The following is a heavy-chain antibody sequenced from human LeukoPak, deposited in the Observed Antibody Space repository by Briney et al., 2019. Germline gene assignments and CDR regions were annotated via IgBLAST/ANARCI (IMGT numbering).Heavy chain of an antibody. CDR1: GGTFSSYA. Sequence: SVKVSCKASGGTFSSYAISWVRQAPGQGLEWMGRIIPIFGIANYAQKFQGRVTITADKSTSTAYMELGSLRSEDTAVYYCARARITGGHFDYWGQGTLVTVSS. D-gene: IGHD1-20*01. J-gene: IGHJ4*02. CDR3: ARARITGGHFDY. V-gene: IGHV1-69*04. CDR2: IIPIFGIA.